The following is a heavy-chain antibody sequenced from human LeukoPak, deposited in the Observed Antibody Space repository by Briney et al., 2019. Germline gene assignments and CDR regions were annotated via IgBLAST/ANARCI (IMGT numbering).Heavy chain of an antibody. CDR3: ARHVFPYCMDV. J-gene: IGHJ6*03. V-gene: IGHV4-4*09. CDR1: GVSISSYY. Sequence: PSETLSLTCTVSGVSISSYYWSWLRQPPGKGLEWIGYIYTSGSTNYNPSLKSRVTISVDTSKNQFSLKLSSVTAADTAVYYCARHVFPYCMDVWGKGTTVTVSS. CDR2: IYTSGST. D-gene: IGHD3-10*02.